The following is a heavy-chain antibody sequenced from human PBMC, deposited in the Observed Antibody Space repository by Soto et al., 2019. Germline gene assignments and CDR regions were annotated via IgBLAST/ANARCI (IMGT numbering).Heavy chain of an antibody. CDR2: IHYSGAT. CDR3: LRGKDKDDSSFWNH. V-gene: IGHV4-31*03. D-gene: IGHD6-6*01. J-gene: IGHJ5*02. CDR1: DDSMRSGGYY. Sequence: PSETLSLTCSVSDDSMRSGGYYWTWIRQLPGKGLQWIGFIHYSGATLYSPSLKSRVSISMQMSNNQFSLRLGSVTAADTAIYYCLRGKDKDDSSFWNHCGQGTPVTVSS.